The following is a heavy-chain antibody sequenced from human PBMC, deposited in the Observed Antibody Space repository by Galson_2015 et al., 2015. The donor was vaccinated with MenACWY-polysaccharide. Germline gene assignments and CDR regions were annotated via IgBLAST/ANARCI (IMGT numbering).Heavy chain of an antibody. V-gene: IGHV3-74*01. Sequence: SLRLSCAASGFTFGTYWVHWVRQAPGEGLVWVSRINTDGSSTSYADSVKGRFTVSRDNAKNTVYLQMNSLRAEDTAVYYCARDPHCGAGCSIHDAFDVWGQGTKVTVS. CDR2: INTDGSST. CDR3: ARDPHCGAGCSIHDAFDV. CDR1: GFTFGTYW. J-gene: IGHJ3*01. D-gene: IGHD2-21*02.